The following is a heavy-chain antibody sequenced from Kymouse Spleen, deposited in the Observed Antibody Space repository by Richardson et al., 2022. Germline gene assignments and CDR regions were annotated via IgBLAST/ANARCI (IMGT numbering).Heavy chain of an antibody. CDR2: INHSGST. D-gene: IGHD3-10*01. CDR3: ARELSDYYGSGSRWFDP. CDR1: GGSFSGYY. V-gene: IGHV4-34*01. J-gene: IGHJ5*02. Sequence: QVQLQQWGAGLLKPSETLSLTCAVYGGSFSGYYWSWIRQPPGKGLEWIGEINHSGSTNYNPSLKSRVTISVDTSKNQFSLKLSSVTAADTAVYYCARELSDYYGSGSRWFDPWGQGTLVTVSS.